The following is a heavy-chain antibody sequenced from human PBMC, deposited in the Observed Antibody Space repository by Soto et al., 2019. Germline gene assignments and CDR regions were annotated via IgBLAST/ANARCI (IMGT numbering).Heavy chain of an antibody. V-gene: IGHV1-24*01. J-gene: IGHJ3*01. CDR2: FDPEDGET. Sequence: ASVKVSCKVSGYTLTELSMHWVRQAPGKGLEWMGGFDPEDGETIYAQKFQGRVTMTEDTSTDTAYMELSSLRSEDTAVYYCATARPYDDSSGYYSDAFDVWGQGTMVTVSS. CDR3: ATARPYDDSSGYYSDAFDV. D-gene: IGHD3-22*01. CDR1: GYTLTELS.